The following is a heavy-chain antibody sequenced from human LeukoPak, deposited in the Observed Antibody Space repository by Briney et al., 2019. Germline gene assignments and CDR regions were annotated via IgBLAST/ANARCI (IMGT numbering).Heavy chain of an antibody. V-gene: IGHV3-48*04. CDR3: PTSGSLFWFAD. CDR1: GFILSNYS. D-gene: IGHD3-3*01. Sequence: QPGGSLRLSCAASGFILSNYSMNWVRQAPGKGLEWVSYISSRSRTIYYADSVKGRFTISRDNAKNSLYLQMNSLRAEDTAVYYCPTSGSLFWFADWGQGTLVTVSS. J-gene: IGHJ4*02. CDR2: ISSRSRTI.